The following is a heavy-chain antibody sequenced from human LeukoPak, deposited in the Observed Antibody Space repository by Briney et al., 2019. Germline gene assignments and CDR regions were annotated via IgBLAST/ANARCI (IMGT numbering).Heavy chain of an antibody. CDR1: GFTFSSYA. D-gene: IGHD3-10*01. CDR3: ARVEGVITNFDS. CDR2: LSGSSGRTI. Sequence: GGSLRLSCAASGFTFSSYAMSWVRQAPGKGLVWVSGLSGSSGRTIYYADSVKGRFTLSRDSAENSLYLQMNSLRAEDTAVYYCARVEGVITNFDSWGQGTLVTVSS. V-gene: IGHV3-23*01. J-gene: IGHJ4*02.